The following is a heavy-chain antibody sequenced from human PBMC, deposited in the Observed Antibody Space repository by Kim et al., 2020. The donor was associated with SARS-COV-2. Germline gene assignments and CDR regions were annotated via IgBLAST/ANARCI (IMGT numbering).Heavy chain of an antibody. CDR3: TRGSTLTGYYGLDV. J-gene: IGHJ6*02. CDR1: GFTFSKYD. Sequence: GGSLRLSCTASGFTFSKYDMHWVRQATGKGLEWVSAIGTAGDTYYLDSVKGRFTISRENAKNSFYLHMNSLRAGDTSVYYCTRGSTLTGYYGLDVWGQGTTVTVSS. V-gene: IGHV3-13*01. D-gene: IGHD3-3*01. CDR2: IGTAGDT.